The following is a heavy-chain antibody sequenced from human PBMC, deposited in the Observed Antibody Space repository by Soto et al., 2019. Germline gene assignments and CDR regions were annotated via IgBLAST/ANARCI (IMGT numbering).Heavy chain of an antibody. V-gene: IGHV1-18*01. CDR2: ISAYNGNT. J-gene: IGHJ3*02. CDR3: ARDFTTAEYGGNPDAFDI. D-gene: IGHD2-15*01. CDR1: GYTFTSYG. Sequence: ASVKVSCKASGYTFTSYGISWVRQAPGQGLEWMGWISAYNGNTNYAQKLQGRVTMTTDTSTSTAYMELRSLRSDDTAVYYCARDFTTAEYGGNPDAFDIWGQGTMVTVSS.